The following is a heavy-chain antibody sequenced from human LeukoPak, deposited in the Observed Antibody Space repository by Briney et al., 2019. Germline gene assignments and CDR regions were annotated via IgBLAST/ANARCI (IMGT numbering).Heavy chain of an antibody. V-gene: IGHV1-69*04. J-gene: IGHJ4*02. CDR2: IIPIFDEA. CDR3: ERRPERWPQNHRTLDN. CDR1: RGTFSNYV. D-gene: IGHD5-24*01. Sequence: ASVKVSCKAARGTFSNYVFSWVRQAPGQGLEWMGRIIPIFDEAIYAQKFQGRVTISADRSTSTAYMELSGLTSEDTAVYYCERRPERWPQNHRTLDNWGQGTLVTVSS.